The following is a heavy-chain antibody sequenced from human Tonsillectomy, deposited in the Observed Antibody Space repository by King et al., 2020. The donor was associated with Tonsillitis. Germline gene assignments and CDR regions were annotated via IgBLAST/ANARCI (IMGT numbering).Heavy chain of an antibody. CDR2: IWYDGTIK. Sequence: VQLVESGGGVVQPGRSLRLSCAASGFTFSNYDMHWVRQAPGKGLEWVALIWYDGTIKYYADSVKGRFTISRDNSKNTVFLQMNSLRAEVTAMYYCARGGYYSYYMDVWGKGTTVTVSS. V-gene: IGHV3-33*08. CDR3: ARGGYYSYYMDV. J-gene: IGHJ6*03. CDR1: GFTFSNYD.